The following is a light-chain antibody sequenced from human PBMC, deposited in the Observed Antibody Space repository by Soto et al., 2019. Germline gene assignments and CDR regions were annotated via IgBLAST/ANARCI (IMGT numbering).Light chain of an antibody. CDR2: GAS. Sequence: EIVLTQSPGTLSLSPGERAXLSCRASQSVSSSYLAWYQQKPGQPPRLLIYGASSRATGIPDRFSDSGSGTDFTLTISRLEPEDSAVYYCQQYGSSPSFGPGTKVDIK. J-gene: IGKJ3*01. CDR1: QSVSSSY. V-gene: IGKV3-20*01. CDR3: QQYGSSPS.